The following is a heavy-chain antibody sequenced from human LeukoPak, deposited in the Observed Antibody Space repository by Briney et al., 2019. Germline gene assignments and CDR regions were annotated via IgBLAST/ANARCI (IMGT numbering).Heavy chain of an antibody. CDR3: AKDRERPSQFDY. J-gene: IGHJ4*02. Sequence: GGSLRLSCAASGFAFSTYGMSWVRQAPGKGLEWVSAISGSGDNTYYADSVKGRFTISRDNSKNTLFLQMTSLTVEDTAVYYCAKDRERPSQFDYWGQGTLVTVSS. CDR1: GFAFSTYG. D-gene: IGHD1-26*01. V-gene: IGHV3-23*01. CDR2: ISGSGDNT.